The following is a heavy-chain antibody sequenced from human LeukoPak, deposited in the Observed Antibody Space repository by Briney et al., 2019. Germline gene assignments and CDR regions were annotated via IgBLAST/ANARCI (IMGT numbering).Heavy chain of an antibody. CDR1: GFTFSSYG. CDR2: ISSRGGST. V-gene: IGHV3-23*01. Sequence: PGGSLRLSCAASGFTFSSYGMSWVRQAPGKGLEWVSGISSRGGSTYYVDSVKGRFTISRDNSKNTLYLQMNSLRAEDTAVYYCARGYSSGLHFDYWGQGTLVTVSS. J-gene: IGHJ4*02. CDR3: ARGYSSGLHFDY. D-gene: IGHD6-19*01.